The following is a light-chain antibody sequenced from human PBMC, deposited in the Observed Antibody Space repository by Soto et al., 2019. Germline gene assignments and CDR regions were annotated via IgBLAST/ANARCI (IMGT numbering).Light chain of an antibody. CDR3: QHNHNTPLT. J-gene: IGKJ1*01. Sequence: DIQMTQSPSSLSASVGDRVTITCRASQRVGSYLNWYQQKPGKAPTLLIYSSSELPSGVSSRFSGSGSGTDFTLTIRNLHPEAFAVYYCQHNHNTPLTFGQGTKVE. CDR2: SSS. CDR1: QRVGSY. V-gene: IGKV1-39*01.